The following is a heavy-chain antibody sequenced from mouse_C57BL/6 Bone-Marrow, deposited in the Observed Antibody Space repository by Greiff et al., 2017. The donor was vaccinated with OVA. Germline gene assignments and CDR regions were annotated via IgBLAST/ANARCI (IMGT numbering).Heavy chain of an antibody. CDR1: GFNIKDDY. Sequence: VQLQQSGAELVRPGASVKLSCTASGFNIKDDYMHWVKQRPEQGLEWIGWIDPENGDTEYATKFQGKATITADTSSNTAYLQLSSLTSEDTAVYCCTLGDYTYWGQGTTLTVSS. D-gene: IGHD2-4*01. J-gene: IGHJ2*01. CDR2: IDPENGDT. V-gene: IGHV14-4*01. CDR3: TLGDYTY.